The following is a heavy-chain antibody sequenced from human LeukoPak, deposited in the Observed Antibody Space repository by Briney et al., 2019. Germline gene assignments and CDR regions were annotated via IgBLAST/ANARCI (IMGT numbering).Heavy chain of an antibody. CDR3: AKDIMSGYDILSPYYYYGMDV. D-gene: IGHD3-9*01. CDR2: ISGSGGST. Sequence: GGSLRLSCAASGFTFSRYAMSWVRQAPGQGLEWVSAISGSGGSTYYADSVKGRFTISRDNSKNTLYLQMNSLRAEDTAVYYCAKDIMSGYDILSPYYYYGMDVWGQGTTVTVSS. J-gene: IGHJ6*02. V-gene: IGHV3-23*01. CDR1: GFTFSRYA.